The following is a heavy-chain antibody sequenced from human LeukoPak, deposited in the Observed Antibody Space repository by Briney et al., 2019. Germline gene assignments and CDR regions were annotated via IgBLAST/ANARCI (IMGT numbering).Heavy chain of an antibody. D-gene: IGHD2-15*01. V-gene: IGHV4-59*01. CDR2: IYYSGST. Sequence: SETLSLTCTVSGGSISSYYWSWIRQPPGKGLEWIGYIYYSGSTNYNPSLKSRVTISVDTSKNQFSLKLSSVTAADTAVYYCARAGGLGLPYYYYMDVLGKGTTVTVSS. CDR3: ARAGGLGLPYYYYMDV. CDR1: GGSISSYY. J-gene: IGHJ6*03.